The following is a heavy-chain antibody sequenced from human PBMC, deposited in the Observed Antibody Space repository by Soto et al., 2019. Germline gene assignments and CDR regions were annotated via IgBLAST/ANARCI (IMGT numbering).Heavy chain of an antibody. CDR2: INHSGST. D-gene: IGHD3-9*01. Sequence: PSETLSLTCAVYGGSFSGYYWSWIRQPPGKGLEWIGEINHSGSTNYNPSLKTRVTISVDTSKSQFSLKLSSVTAADSAVYFCARLEGLATISYYFDFWGPGALVTVSS. V-gene: IGHV4-34*01. CDR3: ARLEGLATISYYFDF. J-gene: IGHJ4*02. CDR1: GGSFSGYY.